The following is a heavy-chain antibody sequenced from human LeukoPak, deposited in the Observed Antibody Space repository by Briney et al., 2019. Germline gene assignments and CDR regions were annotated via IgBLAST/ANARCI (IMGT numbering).Heavy chain of an antibody. CDR1: GFTFSTYD. CDR2: IDTAGGT. CDR3: AKRTSGSSWYSSDY. D-gene: IGHD6-13*01. J-gene: IGHJ4*02. Sequence: GGSLRLSCAASGFTFSTYDMHWVRQATGEGLEWVSAIDTAGGTYYPGSVKGRFTISRDNSKNTLYLQMNSLRAEDTAVYYCAKRTSGSSWYSSDYWGQGTLVTVSS. V-gene: IGHV3-13*04.